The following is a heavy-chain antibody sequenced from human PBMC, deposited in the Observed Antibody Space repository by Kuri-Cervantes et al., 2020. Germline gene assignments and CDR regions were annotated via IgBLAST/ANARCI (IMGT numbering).Heavy chain of an antibody. D-gene: IGHD5-18*01. CDR2: ISSDGSAK. V-gene: IGHV3-48*02. CDR1: GFTFSSCG. J-gene: IGHJ5*02. CDR3: VGGAYSYGYSVS. Sequence: GESLKISCVASGFTFSSCGINWVRQAPGKGLEWLSYISSDGSAKYYADSVKGRFTISRDNARNSLYLQMNSLRDEDTAVYYCVGGAYSYGYSVSWGQGILVTVSS.